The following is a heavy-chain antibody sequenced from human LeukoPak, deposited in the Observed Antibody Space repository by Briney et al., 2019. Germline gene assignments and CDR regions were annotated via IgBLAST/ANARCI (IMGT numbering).Heavy chain of an antibody. V-gene: IGHV3-23*01. CDR2: ISGSGGST. J-gene: IGHJ4*02. CDR3: AKDDLPHSSGYHYFDY. Sequence: GGSLRLSCAASGFTFSSYAMSWVRQAPGKGLEWVSAISGSGGSTYYADSVKGRFTISRDNSKNTLYLQMNSLRAEDTAVYYCAKDDLPHSSGYHYFDYWGQGTLVTVSS. D-gene: IGHD3-22*01. CDR1: GFTFSSYA.